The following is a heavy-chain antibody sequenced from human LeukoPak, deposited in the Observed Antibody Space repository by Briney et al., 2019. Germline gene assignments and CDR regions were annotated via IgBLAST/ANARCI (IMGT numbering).Heavy chain of an antibody. CDR3: ATRKLGNDY. D-gene: IGHD7-27*01. Sequence: PSETLSLTCAVYGGSLSDYYWSWIRQSPGKGLEWIGYIYYTETSYNPSLKSRVTISADTSKNQFSLKLYSVTAADTAVYYCATRKLGNDYWGQGTLVTVSS. J-gene: IGHJ4*02. CDR2: IYYTET. V-gene: IGHV4-59*01. CDR1: GGSLSDYY.